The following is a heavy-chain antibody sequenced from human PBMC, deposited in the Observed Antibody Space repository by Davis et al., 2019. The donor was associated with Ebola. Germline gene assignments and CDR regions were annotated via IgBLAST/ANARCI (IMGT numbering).Heavy chain of an antibody. Sequence: GESLKISCAASGFTFSSYSMNWVRQAPGKGLEWISYISTRSSNIYYADSVKGRFTISRDNAKNSLYLHMNSPRDDDTAVYYCARALGPTEYYGMDVWGQGTTVTVSS. CDR1: GFTFSSYS. V-gene: IGHV3-48*02. J-gene: IGHJ6*02. D-gene: IGHD1-26*01. CDR3: ARALGPTEYYGMDV. CDR2: ISTRSSNI.